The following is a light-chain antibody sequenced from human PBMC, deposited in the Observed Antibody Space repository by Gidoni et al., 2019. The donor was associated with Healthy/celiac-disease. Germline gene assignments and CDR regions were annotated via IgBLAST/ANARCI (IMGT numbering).Light chain of an antibody. CDR1: QSISSW. V-gene: IGKV1-5*03. J-gene: IGKJ3*01. Sequence: DIQMTQSPSTLSASVGDRVTITCRASQSISSWLAWYQQKPGKAPKLLIYKASSLESGVPSRFSGSGSGTEFTITISSLQPDDFATYYCQQYNSYTSTFXPXTKVDIK. CDR2: KAS. CDR3: QQYNSYTST.